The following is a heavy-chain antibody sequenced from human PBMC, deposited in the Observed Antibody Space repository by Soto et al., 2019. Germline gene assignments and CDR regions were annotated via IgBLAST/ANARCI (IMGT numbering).Heavy chain of an antibody. J-gene: IGHJ6*02. Sequence: GGSLRLSCAASGITFRSFNMAWFRQAPGEGLECVSHIGSGGTIYYADSVKGRFTISRDNAKNSLYLQMNSLRDEDTAVYYCASLGGPFCSSSNCFVWGQGTTVTVSS. V-gene: IGHV3-48*02. CDR3: ASLGGPFCSSSNCFV. CDR1: GITFRSFN. CDR2: IGSGGTI. D-gene: IGHD2-2*01.